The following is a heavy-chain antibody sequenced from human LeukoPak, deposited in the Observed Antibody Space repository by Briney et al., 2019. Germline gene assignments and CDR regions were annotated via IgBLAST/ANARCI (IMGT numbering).Heavy chain of an antibody. CDR2: ISAYNGNT. J-gene: IGHJ5*02. Sequence: ASVKVSCKASGYAFTSYGISWVRQAPGQGLEWMGWISAYNGNTNYAQKLQGRVTMTTDTSTSTAYMELRSLRSDDTAVYYCARASVLWFGELLTPRSDWFDPWGQGTLVTVSS. CDR1: GYAFTSYG. V-gene: IGHV1-18*01. D-gene: IGHD3-10*01. CDR3: ARASVLWFGELLTPRSDWFDP.